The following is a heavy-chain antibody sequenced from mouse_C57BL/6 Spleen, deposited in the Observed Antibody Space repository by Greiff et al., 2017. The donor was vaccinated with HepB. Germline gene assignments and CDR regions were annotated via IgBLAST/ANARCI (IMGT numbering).Heavy chain of an antibody. V-gene: IGHV1-15*01. Sequence: VQLQQSGAELVRPGASVTLSCKASGYTFTDYEMHWVKQTPVHGLEWIGAIDPETGGTAYNQKFKGKAILTADKSSSTAYMELRSLTSEDSAVYYCTRSRESRGYAMDYWGQGTSVTVSS. CDR3: TRSRESRGYAMDY. CDR1: GYTFTDYE. J-gene: IGHJ4*01. CDR2: IDPETGGT.